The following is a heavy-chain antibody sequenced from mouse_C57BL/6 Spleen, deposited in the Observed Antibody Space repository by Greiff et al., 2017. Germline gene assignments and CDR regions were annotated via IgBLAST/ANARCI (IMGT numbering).Heavy chain of an antibody. CDR2: IYPGCGST. CDR1: GYTFTSYW. V-gene: IGHV1-55*01. J-gene: IGHJ2*01. Sequence: VQLQQPGAELVKPGASVKMSCKASGYTFTSYWITWVKQRPGKGLEWIGDIYPGCGSTNYNEKFKSKATLTVDTSSSTAYMQLSSLTSEDSAVYYCAREEFITTVVGYFDYWGQGTTLTVSS. CDR3: AREEFITTVVGYFDY. D-gene: IGHD1-1*01.